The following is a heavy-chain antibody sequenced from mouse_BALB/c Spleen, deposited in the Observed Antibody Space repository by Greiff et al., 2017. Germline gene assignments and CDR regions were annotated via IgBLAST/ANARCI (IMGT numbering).Heavy chain of an antibody. V-gene: IGHV5-17*02. CDR2: ISSGSSTI. CDR1: GFTFSSFG. CDR3: ARATMITYFDV. D-gene: IGHD2-4*01. J-gene: IGHJ1*01. Sequence: EVQRVESGGGLVQPGGSRKLSCAASGFTFSSFGMHWVRQAPEKGLEWVAYISSGSSTIYYADTVKGRFTISRDNPKNTLFLQMTSLRSEDTAMYYCARATMITYFDVWGAGTTVTVSS.